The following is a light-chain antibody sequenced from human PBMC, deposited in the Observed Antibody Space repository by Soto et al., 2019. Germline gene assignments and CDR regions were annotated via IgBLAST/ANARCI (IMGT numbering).Light chain of an antibody. CDR2: DAS. Sequence: DIELTQSPASLSASVGDRVTITCRASQTITNYLIWYQQKLGKAPNLLIYDASSLQSGVPARVTGSGSGTHFTLTITSLQPEDFATYYCQQSDNTPHTFGQGTKLEIK. CDR3: QQSDNTPHT. CDR1: QTITNY. V-gene: IGKV1-39*01. J-gene: IGKJ2*01.